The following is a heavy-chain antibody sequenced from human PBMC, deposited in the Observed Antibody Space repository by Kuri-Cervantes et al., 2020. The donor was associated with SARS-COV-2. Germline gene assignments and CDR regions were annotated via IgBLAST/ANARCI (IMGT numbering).Heavy chain of an antibody. CDR2: ISNNDYTI. J-gene: IGHJ4*02. V-gene: IGHV3-48*01. CDR1: GFTFSNYG. Sequence: GGSLRLSCAASGFTFSNYGMNWVRQAPGKGLEWLSYISNNDYTIYYADSVKGRFTSSRDNAQNSLYLQMNSLRAEDTAVYYCARVSCSNTSCYADYWGQGTLVTVSS. CDR3: ARVSCSNTSCYADY. D-gene: IGHD2-2*01.